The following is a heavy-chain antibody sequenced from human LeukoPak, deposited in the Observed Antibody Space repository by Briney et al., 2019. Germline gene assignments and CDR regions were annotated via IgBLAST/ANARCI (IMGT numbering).Heavy chain of an antibody. CDR3: AKWGDYDVLTGYYVPDY. J-gene: IGHJ4*02. CDR1: GFTFSNYA. D-gene: IGHD3-9*01. CDR2: ILGSGGST. V-gene: IGHV3-23*01. Sequence: GGSLRLSCAASGFTFSNYAMSWVRQAPGKGLEWVSAILGSGGSTYYADSVKGRFTVSRDNSKSTLCLQMNSLRAEDTALYYCAKWGDYDVLTGYYVPDYWGQGTLVTVSS.